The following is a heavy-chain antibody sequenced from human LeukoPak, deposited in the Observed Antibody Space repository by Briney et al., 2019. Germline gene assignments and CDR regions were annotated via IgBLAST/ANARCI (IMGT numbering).Heavy chain of an antibody. CDR2: IYYSGST. D-gene: IGHD2-15*01. J-gene: IGHJ4*01. CDR3: ARTVVVAAIPYHFDY. V-gene: IGHV4-31*03. Sequence: PSQTLSLTCTVSGVPISSGGDYWSWIRQHPGKGLEWIGYIYYSGSTYYNPSLKSRVTISVDTSKNQFSLKLSSVTAADTAVYYCARTVVVAAIPYHFDYWGHGTLVTVSS. CDR1: GVPISSGGDY.